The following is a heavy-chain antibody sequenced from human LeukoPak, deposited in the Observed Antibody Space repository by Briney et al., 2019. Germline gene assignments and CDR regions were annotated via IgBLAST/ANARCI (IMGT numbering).Heavy chain of an antibody. CDR3: AKGTGKSTLNWFDP. Sequence: TGGSLRLSCAASGFTFDDYTMHWVRQAPGKGLEWVSLISWDGVNSYYADSVKGRFTTSRDNSKNSLYLQMNSLGTEDTALYYCAKGTGKSTLNWFDPWGQGTLVTVSS. CDR1: GFTFDDYT. CDR2: ISWDGVNS. D-gene: IGHD1-14*01. V-gene: IGHV3-43*01. J-gene: IGHJ5*02.